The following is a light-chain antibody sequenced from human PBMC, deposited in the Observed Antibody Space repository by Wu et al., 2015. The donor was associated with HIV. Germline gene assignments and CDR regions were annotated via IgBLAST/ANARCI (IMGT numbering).Light chain of an antibody. CDR3: QQYNNWPRT. Sequence: EIVLTQSPATLSVSPGERVTLYCRASQSLSSNLAWYQQKPGQAPRLLIYGASNRATGTPARFSGSESGTEFTLTISSLQSEDFAVYYCQQYNNWPRTFGQGTKVEIK. CDR2: GAS. V-gene: IGKV3-15*01. CDR1: QSLSSN. J-gene: IGKJ1*01.